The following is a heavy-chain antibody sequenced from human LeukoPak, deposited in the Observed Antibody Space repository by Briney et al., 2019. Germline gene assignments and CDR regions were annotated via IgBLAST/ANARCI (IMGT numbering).Heavy chain of an antibody. CDR3: ARHLLYRGAHYFDY. V-gene: IGHV1-18*04. D-gene: IGHD2-8*01. J-gene: IGHJ4*02. Sequence: ASVKVSCKASGYTFTSYYMHWVRRAPGQGLEWMGWISAYNGNTDYAQKLQGRVTMTRDTSTSTAYMELRSLRSDDTAVYYCARHLLYRGAHYFDYWGQGTLVTVSS. CDR2: ISAYNGNT. CDR1: GYTFTSYY.